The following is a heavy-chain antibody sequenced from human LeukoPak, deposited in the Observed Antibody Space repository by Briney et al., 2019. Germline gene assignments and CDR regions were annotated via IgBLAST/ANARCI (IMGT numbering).Heavy chain of an antibody. CDR3: ASLARGVEYGYYYGMDV. CDR2: IYTSGST. V-gene: IGHV4-61*02. D-gene: IGHD2-8*02. J-gene: IGHJ6*02. CDR1: GGALSSGAYS. Sequence: SETLSLTCTVSGGALSSGAYSWGWIRQPAGKGLEWVGRIYTSGSTNYNPSLKSRVTISVDTSKNQFSLKLSSVTAADTAVYYCASLARGVEYGYYYGMDVWGQGTTVTVSS.